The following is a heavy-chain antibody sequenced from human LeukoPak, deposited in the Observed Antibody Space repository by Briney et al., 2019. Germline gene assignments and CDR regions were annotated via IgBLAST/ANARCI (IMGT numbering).Heavy chain of an antibody. CDR1: GGSISSSRYY. CDR3: ARDGYSDSSGYDYPPSV. D-gene: IGHD3-22*01. J-gene: IGHJ4*02. CDR2: IYYGGST. Sequence: SETLSLTCTVSGGSISSSRYYWGWIRQSPGKGLEWIGSIYYGGSTYYNPSLKSRVTISVDASKKQFSLKLSSVTAADTAVYYCARDGYSDSSGYDYPPSVWGQGTLVTVSS. V-gene: IGHV4-39*07.